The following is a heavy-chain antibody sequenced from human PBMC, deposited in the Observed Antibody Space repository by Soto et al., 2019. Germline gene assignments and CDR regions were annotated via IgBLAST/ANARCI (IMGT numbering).Heavy chain of an antibody. D-gene: IGHD5-12*01. CDR3: ANGYSGYDYYGMDV. CDR2: IYYSGST. J-gene: IGHJ6*02. V-gene: IGHV4-39*01. CDR1: GGSISSSSYY. Sequence: SETLSLTCTVSGGSISSSSYYWGWIRQPPGKGLEWIGSIYYSGSTYYNPSLKSRVTISVDTSKNQFSLKLSSVTAADTAVYYCANGYSGYDYYGMDVWGQGTTVTVSS.